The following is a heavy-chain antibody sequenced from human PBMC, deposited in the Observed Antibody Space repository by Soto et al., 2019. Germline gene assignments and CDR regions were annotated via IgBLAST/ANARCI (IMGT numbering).Heavy chain of an antibody. Sequence: QVQLVQSGAEVKKPGASVKVSCKASGYTFTSYGISWVRQAPGQGLEWMGWISAYNGNTTYAQKLQGRVTMTTDTSTSTAYMELRSLRSDDTAVYYCARVYSSRLVRGGWFDPWGQGTLVTVSS. V-gene: IGHV1-18*01. CDR3: ARVYSSRLVRGGWFDP. D-gene: IGHD6-13*01. J-gene: IGHJ5*02. CDR2: ISAYNGNT. CDR1: GYTFTSYG.